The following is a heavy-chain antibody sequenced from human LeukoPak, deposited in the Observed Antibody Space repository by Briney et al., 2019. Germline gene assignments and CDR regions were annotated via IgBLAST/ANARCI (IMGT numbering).Heavy chain of an antibody. CDR2: FYHSGST. J-gene: IGHJ4*02. V-gene: IGHV4-30-2*01. CDR1: GGSISSGGYS. Sequence: PSQTLSLTCAVSGGSISSGGYSWSWIRLPPGKGLEWIGYFYHSGSTYYNPSLKSRVTISVDRSKHQFSLKLSSVTAADTAVYYCARASLLRYFEGFDYWGQRTLVTVSS. D-gene: IGHD3-9*01. CDR3: ARASLLRYFEGFDY.